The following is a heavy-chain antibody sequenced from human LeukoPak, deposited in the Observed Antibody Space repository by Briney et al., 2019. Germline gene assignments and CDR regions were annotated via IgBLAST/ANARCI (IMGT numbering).Heavy chain of an antibody. Sequence: GGPLRLSCAASGFTFSSYAMHWVRQAPGKGLEWVAVISYDGSNKYYADSVKGRFTISRDNSKNTLYLQMNSLRAEDTAVYYCARDPYSSGWYKDAFDIWGQGTMVTVSS. V-gene: IGHV3-30*04. CDR1: GFTFSSYA. J-gene: IGHJ3*02. CDR3: ARDPYSSGWYKDAFDI. CDR2: ISYDGSNK. D-gene: IGHD6-19*01.